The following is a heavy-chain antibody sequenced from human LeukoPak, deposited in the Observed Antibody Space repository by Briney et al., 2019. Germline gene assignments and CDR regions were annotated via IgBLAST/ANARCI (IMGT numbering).Heavy chain of an antibody. V-gene: IGHV3-15*01. J-gene: IGHJ4*02. CDR3: VGGKGADY. Sequence: PGGSLRLSCAASGFTFSNAWMSWVRQAPGKGLEWLGRIKSKTHGGTTDYAAPVKRRFSISRDDSKNTLYLQMNSLRTEDTAVYYCVGGKGADYWGQGTLVTVSS. CDR1: GFTFSNAW. D-gene: IGHD1-1*01. CDR2: IKSKTHGGTT.